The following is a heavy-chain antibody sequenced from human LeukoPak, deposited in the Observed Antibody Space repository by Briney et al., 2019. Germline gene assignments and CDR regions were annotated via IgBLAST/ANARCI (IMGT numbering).Heavy chain of an antibody. CDR3: ERGSIAPDY. J-gene: IGHJ4*02. CDR2: IHYSGST. V-gene: IGHV4-39*02. Sequence: SETLSLTCTVSGDSINNSSYYWGWIRQPPGKGLEWIGSIHYSGSTHYNPSPKSRVTISVDTSKNHLSLRLRSVTAADTAVYYCERGSIAPDYWGQGILVTVSS. CDR1: GDSINNSSYY. D-gene: IGHD6-6*01.